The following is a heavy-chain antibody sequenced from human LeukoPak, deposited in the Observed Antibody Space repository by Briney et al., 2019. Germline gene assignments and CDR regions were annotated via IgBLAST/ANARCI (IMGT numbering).Heavy chain of an antibody. CDR3: AKDRENGNGIWDAFDV. CDR2: IGTPDST. CDR1: GFTFSSYA. D-gene: IGHD3-3*02. Sequence: SGGSLRLSCAASGFTFSSYAMSWVRQAPGRGLEWVSSIGTPDSTHYANSVKGRFTISRDDSKNTVFLQMNSLRAEDSATYYCAKDRENGNGIWDAFDVWGQGTVVTVSS. J-gene: IGHJ3*01. V-gene: IGHV3-23*01.